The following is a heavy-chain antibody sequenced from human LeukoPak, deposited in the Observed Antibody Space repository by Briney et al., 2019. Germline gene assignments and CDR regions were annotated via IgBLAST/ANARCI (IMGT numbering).Heavy chain of an antibody. CDR2: ISYDGSEK. CDR1: GFTFSSYG. Sequence: GGSLRLSCAASGFTFSSYGMHWVRQAPGKGLEWVAVISYDGSEKYYVDSVKGRFTISRDNAKKSLYLQMNSLRAEDTAVYYCARVGDYSYYYYYMDVWGKGTTVTVSS. D-gene: IGHD2-21*01. J-gene: IGHJ6*03. V-gene: IGHV3-30*03. CDR3: ARVGDYSYYYYYMDV.